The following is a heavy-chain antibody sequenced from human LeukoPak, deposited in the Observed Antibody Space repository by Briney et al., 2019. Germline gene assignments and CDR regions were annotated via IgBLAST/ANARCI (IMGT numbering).Heavy chain of an antibody. CDR2: IYYRGST. D-gene: IGHD4-17*01. J-gene: IGHJ4*02. Sequence: PSETLSLTCTVPGGSINNYYWSWIRQPPGKGLEWIAHIYYRGSTNYNPSLKSRVNFSVDTSKNQYSLKLNSVTAADTAVYYCARGGDYGDLRYFDCWGQGTLVTVSS. V-gene: IGHV4-59*01. CDR3: ARGGDYGDLRYFDC. CDR1: GGSINNYY.